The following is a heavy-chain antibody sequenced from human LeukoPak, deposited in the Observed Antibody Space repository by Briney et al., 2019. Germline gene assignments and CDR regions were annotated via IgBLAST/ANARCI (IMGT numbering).Heavy chain of an antibody. J-gene: IGHJ4*02. V-gene: IGHV3-11*01. CDR1: EFTFSDYY. CDR3: ARVRYSSSLDFDY. Sequence: GGSLRLSCAASEFTFSDYYMSWIRQAPGKGLEWVSYISSSGSTIYYADSVKGRFTISRDNAKNSLYLQMNSLRAEDTAVYYCARVRYSSSLDFDYWGQGTLVTVSS. D-gene: IGHD6-13*01. CDR2: ISSSGSTI.